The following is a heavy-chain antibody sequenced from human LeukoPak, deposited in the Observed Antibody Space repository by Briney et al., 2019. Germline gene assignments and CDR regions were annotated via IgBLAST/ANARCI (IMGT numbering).Heavy chain of an antibody. CDR3: AREPRIGVAGS. J-gene: IGHJ4*02. V-gene: IGHV1-69*04. D-gene: IGHD6-19*01. CDR2: IITILGIE. Sequence: VTVSRKASGASFSSYAVSWGRQPPGQGLEWMGGIITILGIENDAQKFQGRVTVTVAISTSTAYMELSSLRAEDTAVYYCAREPRIGVAGSWGQGTLVTVSS. CDR1: GASFSSYA.